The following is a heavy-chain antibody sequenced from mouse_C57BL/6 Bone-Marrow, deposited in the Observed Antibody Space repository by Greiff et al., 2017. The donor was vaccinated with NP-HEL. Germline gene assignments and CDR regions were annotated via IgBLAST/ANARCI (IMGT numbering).Heavy chain of an antibody. V-gene: IGHV1-64*01. CDR3: AYYYGSSYDWYFDV. D-gene: IGHD1-1*01. CDR1: GYTFTSYW. Sequence: VQLQQPGAELVKPGASVTLSCKASGYTFTSYWMHWVKQRPGQGLEWIGMIHPNSGSTNYNEKFKSKATLTVDKSSSTAYMQLSSLTSEDSAVYYCAYYYGSSYDWYFDVWGTGTTVTVPS. CDR2: IHPNSGST. J-gene: IGHJ1*03.